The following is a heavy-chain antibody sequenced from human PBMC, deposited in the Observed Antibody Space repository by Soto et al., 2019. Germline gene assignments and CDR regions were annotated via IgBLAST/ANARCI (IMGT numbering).Heavy chain of an antibody. CDR1: GGSVSSGSYY. CDR3: AKRWDMVVTPRAGFDP. CDR2: IYSGGST. J-gene: IGHJ5*02. D-gene: IGHD2-21*02. V-gene: IGHV3-53*01. Sequence: ETLSLTCTVSGGSVSSGSYYWSLIRQPPGKGLEWVSVIYSGGSTYYADSVKGRFTISRDNSKNTLYLQMNSLRAEDTAVYYCAKRWDMVVTPRAGFDPWGQGTLVTVSS.